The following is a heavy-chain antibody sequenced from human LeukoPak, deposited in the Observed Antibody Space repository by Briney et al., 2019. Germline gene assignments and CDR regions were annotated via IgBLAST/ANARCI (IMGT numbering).Heavy chain of an antibody. Sequence: SETLSLTCTVSGGSISSYYWSWIRQPAGKGLEWIGRIYTSGSTNYNPSLKSRVTMSVDTSKNQFSLKLSPVTAADTAVYYCARESVGHSSSCCFDWGQGTLVTVSS. CDR1: GGSISSYY. D-gene: IGHD6-13*01. V-gene: IGHV4-4*07. CDR2: IYTSGST. J-gene: IGHJ4*02. CDR3: ARESVGHSSSCCFD.